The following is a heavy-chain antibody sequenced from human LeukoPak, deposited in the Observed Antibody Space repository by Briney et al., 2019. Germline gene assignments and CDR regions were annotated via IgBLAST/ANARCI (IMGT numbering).Heavy chain of an antibody. Sequence: GGSLRLSCAASGFTFSSYAMHWVRQAPGKGLEWVAVISDDGSNKYYADSVKGRFTISRDNSKNTLYLQMNSLRAEDTAVYYCARGGYDSGSYYKGPLYYFDYWGQGTLVTVSS. J-gene: IGHJ4*02. CDR3: ARGGYDSGSYYKGPLYYFDY. CDR1: GFTFSSYA. D-gene: IGHD3-10*01. V-gene: IGHV3-30*14. CDR2: ISDDGSNK.